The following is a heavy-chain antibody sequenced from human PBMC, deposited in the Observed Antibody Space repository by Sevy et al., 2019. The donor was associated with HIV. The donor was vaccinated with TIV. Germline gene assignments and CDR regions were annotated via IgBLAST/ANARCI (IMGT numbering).Heavy chain of an antibody. CDR3: AREKPHGVVVLPGAMWGGVDY. Sequence: ASVKVSCRASGYTFRSYGISWVRQAPGQGLEWMGWISPYTGDTDFAQKVQGRISMTSDTSTSTAYMELRSLRSDDTAVYYCAREKPHGVVVLPGAMWGGVDYWGQGTLVTVSS. J-gene: IGHJ4*02. CDR2: ISPYTGDT. V-gene: IGHV1-18*01. D-gene: IGHD2-2*01. CDR1: GYTFRSYG.